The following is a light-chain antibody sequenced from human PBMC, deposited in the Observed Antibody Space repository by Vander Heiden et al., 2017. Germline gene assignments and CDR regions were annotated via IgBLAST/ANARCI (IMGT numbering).Light chain of an antibody. Sequence: QSVLTQPPSASGTPGPRVTISCSGSSSNIGSNTVNWYQQLPGTAPKLLIYRNNQRPSGVPDRFSGSKSGTSASLAISGLQSEDEADYYCAAWDDSLNGYVFGTGTKVTVL. CDR3: AAWDDSLNGYV. CDR1: SSNIGSNT. CDR2: RNN. V-gene: IGLV1-44*01. J-gene: IGLJ1*01.